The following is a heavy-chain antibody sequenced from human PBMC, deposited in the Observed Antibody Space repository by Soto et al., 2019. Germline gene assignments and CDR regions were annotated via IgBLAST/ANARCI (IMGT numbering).Heavy chain of an antibody. CDR2: IYSCDSDT. V-gene: IGHV5-51*01. J-gene: IGHJ6*01. D-gene: IGHD2-2*01. CDR3: ARQGPGDCSSTSCPPGGGYYYYGMDV. CDR1: GYSLTSFL. Sequence: RESLKISFKSSGYSLTSFLIGGVRQMPRKSPEWMGVIYSCDSDTRYSPSFQGQVTISADKSISTAYLQWSSLKASDAAMYYCARQGPGDCSSTSCPPGGGYYYYGMDVWGQGTTVTVSS.